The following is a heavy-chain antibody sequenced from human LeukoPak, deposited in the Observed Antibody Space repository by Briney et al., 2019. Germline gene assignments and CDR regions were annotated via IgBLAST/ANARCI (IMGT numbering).Heavy chain of an antibody. CDR1: GFTVSSNY. CDR3: ARGLTSMIRGVLMSAFDM. J-gene: IGHJ3*02. V-gene: IGHV3-66*01. Sequence: PGGSLRLSCAASGFTVSSNYIHWVRQAPKKGLEWVSVIFSGGSTYYADSVKGRFSISRDNSKNTLYLQMNSLRAEDTAVYYCARGLTSMIRGVLMSAFDMWGQGTMVTVSS. CDR2: IFSGGST. D-gene: IGHD3-10*01.